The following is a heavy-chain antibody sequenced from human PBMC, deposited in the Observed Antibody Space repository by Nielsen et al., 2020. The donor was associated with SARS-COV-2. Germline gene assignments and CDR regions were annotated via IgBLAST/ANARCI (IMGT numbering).Heavy chain of an antibody. Sequence: SETLSLTCTVSGGSISSYYWSWIRQPPGKGLEWIGYIYYSGSTNYNPSLKSRVTISVDTSKNQFSLKLSSVTAADTAVYYCAREGETTGAFDIGAKGQWSPSLQ. D-gene: IGHD1-14*01. CDR1: GGSISSYY. V-gene: IGHV4-59*13. J-gene: IGHJ3*02. CDR2: IYYSGST. CDR3: AREGETTGAFDI.